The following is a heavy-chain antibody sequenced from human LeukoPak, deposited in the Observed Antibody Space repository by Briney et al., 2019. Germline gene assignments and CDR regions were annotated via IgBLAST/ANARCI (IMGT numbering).Heavy chain of an antibody. Sequence: PSETLSLTCTVSGGSLSSYYWSWIRRPPGKGLEGIGYISYTGSANYNPSLKSRVSISVDTTKSHFSLRLSSVTAADTAVYYCARGRWLQYYFDYSGQGTLVTVSS. CDR1: GGSLSSYY. CDR3: ARGRWLQYYFDY. J-gene: IGHJ4*02. V-gene: IGHV4-59*01. CDR2: ISYTGSA. D-gene: IGHD5-24*01.